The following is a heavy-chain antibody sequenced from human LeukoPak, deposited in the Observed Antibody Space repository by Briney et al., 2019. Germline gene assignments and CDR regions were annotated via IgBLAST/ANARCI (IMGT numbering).Heavy chain of an antibody. V-gene: IGHV3-30*18. CDR1: GFTFSSYG. D-gene: IGHD6-13*01. J-gene: IGHJ4*02. CDR3: AKGMRYSSSWLDY. Sequence: GGSLRLSCAASGFTFSSYGMHWVRQAPGKGLEWVAVISYDGSNKYYADSVKGRFTISRDNSKNTLYLQMNSLRAEDTAVYYCAKGMRYSSSWLDYWGQGTLVTVSS. CDR2: ISYDGSNK.